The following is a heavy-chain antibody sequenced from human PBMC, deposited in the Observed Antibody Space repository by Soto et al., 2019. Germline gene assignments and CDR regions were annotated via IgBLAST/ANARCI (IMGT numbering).Heavy chain of an antibody. V-gene: IGHV1-69*13. CDR3: ARGAVDYYDSSGYVEYYFDY. J-gene: IGHJ4*02. Sequence: SVKVSCKASGGTFSSYAISWVRQAPGQGLEWMGGIIPIFGTANYAQKFQGRVTITADESTSTAYMELSSLRSEDTAVYYCARGAVDYYDSSGYVEYYFDYWGQGTLVTVSS. CDR1: GGTFSSYA. CDR2: IIPIFGTA. D-gene: IGHD3-22*01.